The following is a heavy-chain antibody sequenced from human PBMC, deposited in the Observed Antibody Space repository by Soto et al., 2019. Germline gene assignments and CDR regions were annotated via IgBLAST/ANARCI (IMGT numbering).Heavy chain of an antibody. CDR2: ISGSGGST. CDR3: ARTAHTLAADALDI. CDR1: GFTFSSYG. Sequence: GGSLRLSCAASGFTFSSYGMNWVRQAPGKGLEWVSFISGSGGSTYYADSVKGRFTISRDDSKNTLYLQMKSLRAEDTDVYSCARTAHTLAADALDIWGQGTMATVSS. J-gene: IGHJ3*02. D-gene: IGHD6-19*01. V-gene: IGHV3-23*01.